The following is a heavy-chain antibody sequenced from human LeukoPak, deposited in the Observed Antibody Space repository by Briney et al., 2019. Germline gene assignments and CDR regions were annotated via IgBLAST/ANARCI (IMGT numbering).Heavy chain of an antibody. CDR2: IYYGGST. J-gene: IGHJ4*02. V-gene: IGHV4-59*01. CDR1: GGSISSYY. D-gene: IGHD6-13*01. CDR3: ARGPGIAAAGPNTDY. Sequence: SETLSLTCTVSGGSISSYYWSWIRQPPGKGLEWIGYIYYGGSTNYNPSLKSRVTISVDTSKNQFSLKLSSVTAADTAVYYCARGPGIAAAGPNTDYWGQGTLVTVSS.